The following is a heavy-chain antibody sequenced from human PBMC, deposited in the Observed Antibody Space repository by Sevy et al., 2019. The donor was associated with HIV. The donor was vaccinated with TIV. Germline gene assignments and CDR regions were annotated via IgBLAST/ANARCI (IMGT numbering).Heavy chain of an antibody. J-gene: IGHJ4*02. Sequence: SETLSPTCSVSGGSINNYYWSWIRQPPGKELEWIGYIFHTGSTTYSPSLKRRVTISLDTSKNQLYLNLTSVTAADTAIYYCARHEGSWRTPAAHFDNWGQGTLVTVSS. V-gene: IGHV4-59*08. CDR1: GGSINNYY. CDR3: ARHEGSWRTPAAHFDN. D-gene: IGHD2-2*01. CDR2: IFHTGST.